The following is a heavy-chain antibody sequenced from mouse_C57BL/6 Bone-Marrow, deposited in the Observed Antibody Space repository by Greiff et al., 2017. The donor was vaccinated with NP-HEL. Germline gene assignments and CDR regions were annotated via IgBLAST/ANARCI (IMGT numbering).Heavy chain of an antibody. CDR3: ARELYRYFDV. CDR1: GYSITSGYY. J-gene: IGHJ1*03. CDR2: ISYDGSN. Sequence: VQLKESGPGLVKPSQSLSLTCSVTGYSITSGYYWNWIRQFPGNKLEWMGYISYDGSNNYNPSLKNRISITRDTSKNQYFLKMNSVTTEDTATYYCARELYRYFDVWGTGTTVTVSS. V-gene: IGHV3-6*01.